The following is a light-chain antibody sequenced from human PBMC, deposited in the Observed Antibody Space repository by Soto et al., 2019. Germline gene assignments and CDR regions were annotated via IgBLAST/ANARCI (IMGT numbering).Light chain of an antibody. J-gene: IGKJ1*01. CDR3: QQYNKWPWT. Sequence: EMVMTQSPATLSVSPGERATLSCRASQSVSINLAWYQQKPGQAPRLLIYGASTRATGIPARFSGSGSGTEFTLTISSLQSEDFAVYHCQQYNKWPWTFGQGTKVEI. V-gene: IGKV3-15*01. CDR1: QSVSIN. CDR2: GAS.